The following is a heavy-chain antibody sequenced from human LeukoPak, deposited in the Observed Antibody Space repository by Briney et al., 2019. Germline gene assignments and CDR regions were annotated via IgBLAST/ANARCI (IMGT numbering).Heavy chain of an antibody. CDR3: AKGPIYCSSTSCPPHY. CDR2: ISGSGRIT. Sequence: GGSLRLSCTASGFTFSSYAMTWVRQPPGKGLEWVSGISGSGRITYYADSVKGRFTISRDNSKNTLYLQMNRLRAEDTAVYYCAKGPIYCSSTSCPPHYWGQGTLVTVPS. D-gene: IGHD2-2*01. J-gene: IGHJ4*02. CDR1: GFTFSSYA. V-gene: IGHV3-23*01.